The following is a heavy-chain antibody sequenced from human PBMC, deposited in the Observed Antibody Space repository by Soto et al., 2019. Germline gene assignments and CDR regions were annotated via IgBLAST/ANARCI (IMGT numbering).Heavy chain of an antibody. CDR2: IKSKTDGGTT. CDR1: GFTFSNAW. Sequence: VGSLRLSCAASGFTFSNAWMSWVRQAPGKGLEWVGRIKSKTDGGTTDYAAPVKGRFTISRDDSKNTLYLQMNSLKTEDTAVYYCTTDLWQLEIPYYFDYWGQGTLVTVSS. J-gene: IGHJ4*02. V-gene: IGHV3-15*01. CDR3: TTDLWQLEIPYYFDY. D-gene: IGHD6-6*01.